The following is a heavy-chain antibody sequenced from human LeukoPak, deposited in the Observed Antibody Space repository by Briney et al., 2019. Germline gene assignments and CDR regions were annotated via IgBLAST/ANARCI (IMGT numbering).Heavy chain of an antibody. CDR1: AFTFSNFA. CDR3: ASAEGDP. CDR2: ISADGADT. J-gene: IGHJ5*02. Sequence: GGSLRLSCAASAFTFSNFAMTWVRQAPGKGLEWVSSISADGADTYYADSVKGRFTISRDNSKNTLYLQMFSLRAEDTAVYFCASAEGDPWGQGTLVTVSS. V-gene: IGHV3-23*01.